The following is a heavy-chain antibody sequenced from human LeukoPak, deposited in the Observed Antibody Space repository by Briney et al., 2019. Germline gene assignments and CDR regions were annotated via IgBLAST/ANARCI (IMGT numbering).Heavy chain of an antibody. CDR1: VGSFRGYY. J-gene: IGHJ4*02. CDR3: ARGLGYFEN. CDR2: INHSGST. V-gene: IGHV4-34*01. Sequence: SETLSLTSAVYVGSFRGYYWSGIPQPPGKGLEWIGEINHSGSTNYNPSLKSRVTISVDTSKNQFFLKLSSVTAADTAVYYCARGLGYFENWGQGTLVTVSS. D-gene: IGHD3-10*01.